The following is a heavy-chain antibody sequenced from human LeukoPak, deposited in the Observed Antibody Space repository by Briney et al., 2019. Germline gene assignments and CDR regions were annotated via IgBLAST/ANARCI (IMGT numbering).Heavy chain of an antibody. CDR2: IYTGGDT. V-gene: IGHV3-66*02. J-gene: IGHJ6*03. CDR1: GFTFSTYA. CDR3: VRETCSSASCFSSKYYYYYMDV. D-gene: IGHD2-2*01. Sequence: GGSLRLSCAASGFTFSTYAMSWVRQAPGKGLEWVSVIYTGGDTYYADSVKGRFTVSRDYSKNTLYLQMNGLRSEDTAVYYCVRETCSSASCFSSKYYYYYMDVWGKGTTVTVSS.